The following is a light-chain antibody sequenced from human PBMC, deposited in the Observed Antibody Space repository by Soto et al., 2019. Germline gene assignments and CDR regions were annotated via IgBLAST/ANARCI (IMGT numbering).Light chain of an antibody. CDR1: SSDVGGYNY. CDR2: DVS. V-gene: IGLV2-11*01. J-gene: IGLJ1*01. Sequence: QSVLTQPRSVSGSPGQSVTISCTGTSSDVGGYNYVSWYQQHPGKAPKLMIYDVSKRPSGVPDRFSRSKSGNTASLTISGLQAEDEADYYCCSYAGSYTSSVFGTGTKLTVL. CDR3: CSYAGSYTSSV.